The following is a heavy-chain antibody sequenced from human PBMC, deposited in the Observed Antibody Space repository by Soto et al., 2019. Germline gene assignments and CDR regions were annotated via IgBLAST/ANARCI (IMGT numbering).Heavy chain of an antibody. V-gene: IGHV3-23*01. Sequence: GGSLRLSCAASGFTFSSYAMSWVRQAPGKGLEWVSAISGSGGSTYYADSVKGRFTISRDNSKNTLYLQMNSLRAEDTAVYYCAKAGIAVAGTSIFRVYYYYMDVWGKGTTVTVSS. CDR2: ISGSGGST. D-gene: IGHD6-19*01. CDR1: GFTFSSYA. CDR3: AKAGIAVAGTSIFRVYYYYMDV. J-gene: IGHJ6*03.